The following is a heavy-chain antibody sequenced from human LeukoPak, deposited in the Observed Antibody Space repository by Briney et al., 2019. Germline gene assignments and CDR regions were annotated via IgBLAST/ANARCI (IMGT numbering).Heavy chain of an antibody. Sequence: SETLSLTCTVSGGSISSSSYYWSWIRQPAGKGLEWIGRIYTSGSTNYNPSLKSRVTMSVDTSKNQFSLKLSSVTAADTAVYYCARDTKQWLVPGYFDYWGQGTLVTVSS. CDR3: ARDTKQWLVPGYFDY. CDR1: GGSISSSSYY. V-gene: IGHV4-61*02. D-gene: IGHD6-19*01. J-gene: IGHJ4*02. CDR2: IYTSGST.